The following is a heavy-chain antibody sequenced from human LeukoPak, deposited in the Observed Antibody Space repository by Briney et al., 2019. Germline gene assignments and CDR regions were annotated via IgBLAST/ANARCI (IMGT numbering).Heavy chain of an antibody. Sequence: GASVKVSCKASRYTFTNYYMHWVRQAPGQGLEWMGIINPSSGNTIYAQKFQGRVTMTRDTSTSTVYMELSSLRSEDTAVYYCARGPRITLVRGGQWYYYMDVWGKGTTVTISS. D-gene: IGHD3-10*01. CDR2: INPSSGNT. CDR1: RYTFTNYY. V-gene: IGHV1-46*01. CDR3: ARGPRITLVRGGQWYYYMDV. J-gene: IGHJ6*03.